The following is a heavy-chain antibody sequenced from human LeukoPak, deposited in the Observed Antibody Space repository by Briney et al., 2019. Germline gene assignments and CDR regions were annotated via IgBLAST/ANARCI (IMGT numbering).Heavy chain of an antibody. D-gene: IGHD1-26*01. CDR3: ARDRPYSGSYHYYYYMDV. CDR2: IYTSGST. Sequence: SETLSLHCTASGDFLSSHHGIYIHQPAGKGLMWIGRIYTSGSTNYNPSLKSRVTMSVDTSKNQFSLKLSSVTAADTAVYYCARDRPYSGSYHYYYYMDVWGKGTTVTVSS. V-gene: IGHV4-4*07. J-gene: IGHJ6*03. CDR1: GDFLSSHH.